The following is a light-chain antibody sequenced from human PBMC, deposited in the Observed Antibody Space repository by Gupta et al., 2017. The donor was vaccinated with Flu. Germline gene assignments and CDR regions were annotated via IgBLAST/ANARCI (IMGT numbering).Light chain of an antibody. CDR1: YNDVGGYSY. CDR3: SSYTTRCTVL. CDR2: EVA. V-gene: IGLV2-14*01. J-gene: IGLJ2*01. Sequence: TYNDVGGYSYVSWYQQYPGQAPSLMLYEVANRPSGVSHRFPGSESGVTASLTISGLQADDEADYYCSSYTTRCTVLFGGGTKVTVL.